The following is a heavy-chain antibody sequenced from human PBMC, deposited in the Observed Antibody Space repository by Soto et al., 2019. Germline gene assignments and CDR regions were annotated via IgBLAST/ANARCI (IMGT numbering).Heavy chain of an antibody. D-gene: IGHD2-2*01. J-gene: IGHJ4*02. CDR1: GFTFSSFA. Sequence: EVQLLESGGGLVQPGGSLRLSCAASGFTFSSFAMSWVRQAPGKGLEWASGINSRAGTTYYADSVKGRFTISRDNSKNTRYLQMNSLTAEDTAVYYCAKDRSSTSCYAFDYWGRGTLVTVYS. CDR2: INSRAGTT. CDR3: AKDRSSTSCYAFDY. V-gene: IGHV3-23*01.